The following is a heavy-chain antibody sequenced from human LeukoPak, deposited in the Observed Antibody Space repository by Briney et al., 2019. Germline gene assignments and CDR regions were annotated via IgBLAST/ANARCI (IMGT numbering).Heavy chain of an antibody. CDR1: VGSISSCY. D-gene: IGHD5-24*01. V-gene: IGHV4-59*08. Sequence: SETLSLTRTFSVGSISSCYWSWIRQPPAKGRVWIGYNYYNGSTSYSPSLKSRVTISLDTSKNQFALKLTSVTAVDTAVYYCARLWVATNQNLFDYWGQGTLVTVSS. CDR2: NYYNGST. CDR3: ARLWVATNQNLFDY. J-gene: IGHJ4*02.